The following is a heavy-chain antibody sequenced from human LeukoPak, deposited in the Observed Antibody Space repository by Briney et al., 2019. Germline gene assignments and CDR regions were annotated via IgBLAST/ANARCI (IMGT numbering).Heavy chain of an antibody. CDR2: IYYSGST. Sequence: SETLSLTCTVSGGSISSGDYYWNWIRQPPGKGLEWIGYIYYSGSTSYNPSLKSRVTISMDTSKNQFSLKLSSVTAADTAVYYCARWFYYGSGRRQFDYWGQGTLVTVSS. V-gene: IGHV4-30-4*01. D-gene: IGHD3-10*01. CDR3: ARWFYYGSGRRQFDY. CDR1: GGSISSGDYY. J-gene: IGHJ4*02.